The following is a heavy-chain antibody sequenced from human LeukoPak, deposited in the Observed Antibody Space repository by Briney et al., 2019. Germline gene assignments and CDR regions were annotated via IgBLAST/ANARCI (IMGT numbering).Heavy chain of an antibody. Sequence: GESLKISCKGSGYSFTNYWIGWVRQMPGKGLEWMGIIYPGDSDTMYSPSFQGQVTISADKSISTAYLQWSSLKASDTAMYYCARRGAAAGYYYYGMDVWGQGTTVTVSS. D-gene: IGHD6-13*01. CDR1: GYSFTNYW. CDR3: ARRGAAAGYYYYGMDV. V-gene: IGHV5-51*01. CDR2: IYPGDSDT. J-gene: IGHJ6*02.